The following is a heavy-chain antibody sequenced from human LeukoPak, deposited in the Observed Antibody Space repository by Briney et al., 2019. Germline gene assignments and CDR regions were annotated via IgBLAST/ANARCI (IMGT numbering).Heavy chain of an antibody. D-gene: IGHD1-26*01. CDR2: SSNTGTSI. CDR3: ARGGAADY. CDR1: GFTFSSYE. J-gene: IGHJ4*02. Sequence: GGSLRLSCAASGFTFSSYEMNWVRQAPGKGLEWVSYSSNTGTSIYYSDPVKGRFTISRDNAKNSLYLQMNSLRAEDTAAYYCARGGAADYWGQGTLVSVSS. V-gene: IGHV3-48*03.